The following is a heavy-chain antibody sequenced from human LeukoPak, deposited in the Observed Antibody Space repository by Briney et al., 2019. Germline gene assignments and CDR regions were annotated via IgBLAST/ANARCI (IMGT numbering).Heavy chain of an antibody. CDR1: GFTFSSYA. Sequence: GGSLRLSCAASGFTFSSYAMHWVRQAPGKGLEWVAVTSYDGSNKYYADSVKGRFTISRDNSKNTLYLQMGSLRGEDTAVYYCARALKGGATTAFDIWGQGTMVTVSS. CDR3: ARALKGGATTAFDI. CDR2: TSYDGSNK. V-gene: IGHV3-30-3*01. D-gene: IGHD1-26*01. J-gene: IGHJ3*02.